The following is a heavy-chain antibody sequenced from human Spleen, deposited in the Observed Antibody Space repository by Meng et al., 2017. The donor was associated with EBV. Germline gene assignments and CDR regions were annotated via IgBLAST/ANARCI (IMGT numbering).Heavy chain of an antibody. Sequence: VRLVGSGGGVVQPGRSLRLSCAASGFTFDDYAMHWVRQAPGKGLEWVSRISWNSATIDYADSVKGRFTVSRDNAKSSLYLQMNTLRAEDTALYYCARERSGFDYWGRGTLVTVSS. CDR1: GFTFDDYA. CDR3: ARERSGFDY. J-gene: IGHJ4*02. V-gene: IGHV3-9*01. CDR2: ISWNSATI. D-gene: IGHD3-3*01.